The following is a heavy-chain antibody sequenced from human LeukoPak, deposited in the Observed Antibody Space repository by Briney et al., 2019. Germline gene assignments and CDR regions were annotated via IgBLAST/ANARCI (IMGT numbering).Heavy chain of an antibody. D-gene: IGHD3-16*02. CDR1: GGTFSSYA. CDR2: IIPIFGTA. Sequence: ASVKVSCKASGGTFSSYAISWVRQAPGQGLEWMGGIIPIFGTANYAQKFQGRVTITTDESTSTAYMELRSLRSDDTAVYYCARDRVMITFGGVIVNDYWGQGTLVTVSS. V-gene: IGHV1-69*05. J-gene: IGHJ4*02. CDR3: ARDRVMITFGGVIVNDY.